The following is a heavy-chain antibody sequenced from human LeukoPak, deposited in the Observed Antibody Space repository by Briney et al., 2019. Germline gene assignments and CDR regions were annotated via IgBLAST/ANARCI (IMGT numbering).Heavy chain of an antibody. V-gene: IGHV1-2*02. CDR2: INPNSGGA. J-gene: IGHJ4*02. Sequence: GASVKVSCKASGYTFTGYYMHWVRQAPGQGLEWMGWINPNSGGANYAQKFQGRVTMTGDTSIRHAYMELSRLRSDDTAVYYCARSNVETYYDILTGHNALFAYWGQGTLVTVSS. CDR1: GYTFTGYY. CDR3: ARSNVETYYDILTGHNALFAY. D-gene: IGHD3-9*01.